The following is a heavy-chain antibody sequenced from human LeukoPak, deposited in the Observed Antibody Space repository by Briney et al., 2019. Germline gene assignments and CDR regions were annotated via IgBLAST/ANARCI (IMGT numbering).Heavy chain of an antibody. V-gene: IGHV3-23*01. CDR1: GFTFSSYA. CDR3: AKKRAQRWYCSSTSCYGYFDY. D-gene: IGHD2-2*01. J-gene: IGHJ4*02. Sequence: GGSLRLSCAASGFTFSSYAMSWVRQAPGKGLEWVSAISGSGGSTYYADSVKGRFTIPRDNSKNTLYLQMNSLRAEDTAVYYCAKKRAQRWYCSSTSCYGYFDYWGQGTLVTVSS. CDR2: ISGSGGST.